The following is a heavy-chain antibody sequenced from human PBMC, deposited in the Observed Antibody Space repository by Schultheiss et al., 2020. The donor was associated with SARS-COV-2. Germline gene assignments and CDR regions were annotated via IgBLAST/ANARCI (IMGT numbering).Heavy chain of an antibody. V-gene: IGHV4-39*07. CDR1: GGSISSGGYY. Sequence: SETLSLTCTVSGGSISSGGYYWSWIRQPPGKGLEWIGSIYYSGSTYYNPSLKSRVTMSVDTSKNQFSLKLSSVTAADTAVYYCARESCSSTSCYHILGGDAFDIWGQGTMVTVSS. J-gene: IGHJ3*02. CDR2: IYYSGST. CDR3: ARESCSSTSCYHILGGDAFDI. D-gene: IGHD2-2*01.